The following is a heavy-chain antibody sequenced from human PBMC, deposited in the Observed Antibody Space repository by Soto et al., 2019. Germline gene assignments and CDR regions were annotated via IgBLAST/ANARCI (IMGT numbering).Heavy chain of an antibody. CDR3: AKLFVEYSSSSGVGY. J-gene: IGHJ4*02. CDR2: ISYDGSNK. Sequence: QVQLVESGGGVVQPGRSLRLSCAASGFTFSSYGMHWVRQAPGKGLEWVAVISYDGSNKYYADSVKGRFTISRDNSKNTLYLQMNSLRAEDTVVYYCAKLFVEYSSSSGVGYWGQGTLVTVSS. CDR1: GFTFSSYG. V-gene: IGHV3-30*18. D-gene: IGHD6-6*01.